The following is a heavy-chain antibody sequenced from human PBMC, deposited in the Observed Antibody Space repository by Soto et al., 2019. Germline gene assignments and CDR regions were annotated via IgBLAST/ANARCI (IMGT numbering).Heavy chain of an antibody. CDR2: IYHSGST. J-gene: IGHJ6*02. V-gene: IGHV4-4*02. D-gene: IGHD1-26*01. Sequence: QVQLQESGPGLVKPSGTLSLTCAVSGGSISSSNWWSWVRQPPGKGLEWIGEIYHSGSTNYNPSLKSRVTISVARSKNQFSLKLSSVTAADTAVYYCARVSGSYYYGMDVWGQGITVTVSS. CDR1: GGSISSSNW. CDR3: ARVSGSYYYGMDV.